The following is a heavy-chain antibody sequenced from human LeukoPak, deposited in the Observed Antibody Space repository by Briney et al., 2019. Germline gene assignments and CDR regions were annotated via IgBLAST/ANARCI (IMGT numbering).Heavy chain of an antibody. V-gene: IGHV4-31*03. CDR3: ARDRKNLNWFDP. CDR2: IYYSGST. Sequence: SETLSLTCTVSGGSISSGGYYWSWIRQHPGKGLEWIGYIYYSGSTYYNPSLKSRVTISVDTSKNQLSLKLSSVTAADTAVYYCARDRKNLNWFDPWGQGTLVTVSS. CDR1: GGSISSGGYY. J-gene: IGHJ5*02.